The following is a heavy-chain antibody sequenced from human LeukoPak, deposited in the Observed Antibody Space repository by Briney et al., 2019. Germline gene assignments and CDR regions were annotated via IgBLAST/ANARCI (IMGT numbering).Heavy chain of an antibody. J-gene: IGHJ3*02. CDR2: IIPIFGTA. Sequence: SVKVSCKASGGTFISYAISWVRQAPGQGLEWMGGIIPIFGTANYAQKFQGRVTITADESTSTAYMELSSLRSEDTAVYYCARDPGDYYYDSSGYPRRAFDIWGQGTMVTVSS. D-gene: IGHD3-22*01. V-gene: IGHV1-69*13. CDR3: ARDPGDYYYDSSGYPRRAFDI. CDR1: GGTFISYA.